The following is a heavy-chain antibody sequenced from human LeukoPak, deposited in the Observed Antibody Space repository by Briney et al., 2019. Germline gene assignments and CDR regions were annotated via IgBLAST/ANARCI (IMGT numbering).Heavy chain of an antibody. CDR2: IYHSGGT. D-gene: IGHD3-3*01. Sequence: SETLSLTCAVSGGSISSSGYSWSWIRQPPGKGLEWIGYIYHSGGTYYNPSLKSRVTISVDRSSNQFSLKLTSVTAADTAVYYCARLGSRNYDFWSGYSTNWFDPWGQGTLVTVSS. J-gene: IGHJ5*02. CDR3: ARLGSRNYDFWSGYSTNWFDP. V-gene: IGHV4-30-2*01. CDR1: GGSISSSGYS.